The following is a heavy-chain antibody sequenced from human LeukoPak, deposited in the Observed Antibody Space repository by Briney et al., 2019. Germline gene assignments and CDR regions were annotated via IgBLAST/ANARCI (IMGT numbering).Heavy chain of an antibody. CDR3: AKDGEVGSYYGPVDY. V-gene: IGHV3-43D*03. CDR1: GFTFDDYA. D-gene: IGHD1-26*01. J-gene: IGHJ4*02. CDR2: ISWDGGST. Sequence: GGSLRLSCAASGFTFDDYAKHWVRQAPGKGLEWVSLISWDGGSTYYADSVKGRFTTSRDNSKNSLYLQMNSLRAEDTALYYCAKDGEVGSYYGPVDYWGQGTLVTVSS.